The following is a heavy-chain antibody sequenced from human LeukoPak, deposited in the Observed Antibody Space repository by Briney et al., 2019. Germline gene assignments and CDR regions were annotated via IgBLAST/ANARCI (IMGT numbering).Heavy chain of an antibody. CDR3: ARLTGWEHCSRTSCSNLDY. J-gene: IGHJ4*02. V-gene: IGHV1-8*01. CDR1: GYTFTSYD. D-gene: IGHD2-2*01. Sequence: ASVKVSCKASGYTFTSYDINWVRQATGQGLEWMGWMNPNSGNTGYAQKFQGRVTMTRNTSISTAYMELSSLRSEDTAVYYCARLTGWEHCSRTSCSNLDYWGQGTLVTVSS. CDR2: MNPNSGNT.